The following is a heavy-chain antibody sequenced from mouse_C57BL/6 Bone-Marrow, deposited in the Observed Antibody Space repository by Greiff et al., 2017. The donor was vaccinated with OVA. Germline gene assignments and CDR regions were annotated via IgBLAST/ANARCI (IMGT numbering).Heavy chain of an antibody. J-gene: IGHJ3*01. CDR1: GFTFTDYY. V-gene: IGHV7-3*01. CDR2: IRNKANGYTT. D-gene: IGHD2-2*01. Sequence: EVQLVESGGGLVQPGGSLSLSCAASGFTFTDYYMSWVRQPPGKALEWLGFIRNKANGYTTEYSASVKGRFTISRDNSQSILYLQMNALRAEDSAPSYCARYPPGGNGYPWFAYWGQGTLVTVSA. CDR3: ARYPPGGNGYPWFAY.